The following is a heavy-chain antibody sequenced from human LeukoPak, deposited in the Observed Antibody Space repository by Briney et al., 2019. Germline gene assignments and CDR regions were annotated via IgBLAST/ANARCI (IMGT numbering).Heavy chain of an antibody. Sequence: ASVKVSCKASGYTFTSYGISWVRQAPGQGLEWMGWISAYNGNTNYAQKFQGRVTITRDTSASTAYMELSSLRPEDTAVYYCTRGGGRFYYFDYWGQGTLVTVSS. CDR1: GYTFTSYG. CDR3: TRGGGRFYYFDY. J-gene: IGHJ4*02. D-gene: IGHD3-3*01. V-gene: IGHV1-18*01. CDR2: ISAYNGNT.